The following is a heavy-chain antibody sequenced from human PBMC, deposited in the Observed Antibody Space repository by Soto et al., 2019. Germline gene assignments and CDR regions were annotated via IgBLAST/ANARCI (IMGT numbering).Heavy chain of an antibody. D-gene: IGHD2-2*01. V-gene: IGHV3-23*01. Sequence: EVQLLESGGGLVQPGGSLRLSCAASGFTFSAYAMTWVRQAPEKGLEWVSAVTSGGSIYYADSVKGRFTISRDNSKNTLYLQMNSLRAEDTAVYSCARRRTSRVAAFCVDYWGQGTLVIVSS. CDR3: ARRRTSRVAAFCVDY. CDR2: VTSGGSI. CDR1: GFTFSAYA. J-gene: IGHJ4*02.